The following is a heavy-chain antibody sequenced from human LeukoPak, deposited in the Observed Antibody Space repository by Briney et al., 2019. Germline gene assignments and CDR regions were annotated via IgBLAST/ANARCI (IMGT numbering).Heavy chain of an antibody. J-gene: IGHJ3*02. CDR3: ARGRRYYDSSGYGRDAFDI. Sequence: ASVTVSFKASGYTFTVYYMHWVRQAPGQGLEWMGWISAYNGNTNYAQKLQGRVTMTTDTSTSTAYMELRSLRSDDTAVYYCARGRRYYDSSGYGRDAFDIWGQGTMVTVSS. CDR1: GYTFTVYY. CDR2: ISAYNGNT. V-gene: IGHV1-18*04. D-gene: IGHD3-22*01.